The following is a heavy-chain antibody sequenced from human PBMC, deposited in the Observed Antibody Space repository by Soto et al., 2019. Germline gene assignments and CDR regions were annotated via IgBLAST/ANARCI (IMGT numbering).Heavy chain of an antibody. CDR2: IYYSGST. CDR3: ARHRYYDSSDYYGMDV. Sequence: SETLSLTCTVSGGSISSSSYYWGWIRQPPGKGLEWIGSIYYSGSTYYNPSLKSRVTISVDTSKNQFSLKLSSVTAADTAVYYCARHRYYDSSDYYGMDVWGQGTTVTVSS. D-gene: IGHD3-22*01. V-gene: IGHV4-39*01. J-gene: IGHJ6*02. CDR1: GGSISSSSYY.